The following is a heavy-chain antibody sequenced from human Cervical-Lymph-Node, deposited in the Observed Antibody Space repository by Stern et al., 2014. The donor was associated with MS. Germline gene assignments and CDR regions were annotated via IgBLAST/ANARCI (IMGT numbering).Heavy chain of an antibody. D-gene: IGHD3-22*01. CDR2: ISSGSSYI. Sequence: VQLVESGGGLVKPGGSLRLSCAASGFTFSSYSMNWVRQAPGKGLGWVSSISSGSSYIYYADSVKGRFTISRDNAKNSLYLQMNSLRAEDTAVYYCARYQYYYDSSGFDYWGQGTLVTVSS. CDR1: GFTFSSYS. CDR3: ARYQYYYDSSGFDY. V-gene: IGHV3-21*01. J-gene: IGHJ4*02.